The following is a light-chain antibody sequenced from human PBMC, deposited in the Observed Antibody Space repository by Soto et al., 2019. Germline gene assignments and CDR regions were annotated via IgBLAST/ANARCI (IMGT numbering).Light chain of an antibody. CDR1: QSVPRTY. Sequence: EIVLTQSPATLSMSPGERATISCRASQSVPRTYLGWYQQKPGQAPRLLIYVASTRATGIPDRFSGSGSGTDFTLTISSLEPEDFAVYYCQQYGSSPITFGQGTRLEIK. V-gene: IGKV3-20*01. J-gene: IGKJ5*01. CDR3: QQYGSSPIT. CDR2: VAS.